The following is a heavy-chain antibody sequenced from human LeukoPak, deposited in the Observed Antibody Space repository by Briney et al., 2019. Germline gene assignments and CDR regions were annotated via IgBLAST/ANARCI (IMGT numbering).Heavy chain of an antibody. CDR2: IKQDGSEK. D-gene: IGHD1-26*01. Sequence: PGGSLRLSCAASGFTLSSYWMSWVRQAPGKGLEWVANIKQDGSEKYYVDSVKGRFTISRDNAKNSLYLQMNSLRAEDTAVYYCARAASGSYGYWGQGTLVTVSS. CDR1: GFTLSSYW. V-gene: IGHV3-7*01. J-gene: IGHJ4*02. CDR3: ARAASGSYGY.